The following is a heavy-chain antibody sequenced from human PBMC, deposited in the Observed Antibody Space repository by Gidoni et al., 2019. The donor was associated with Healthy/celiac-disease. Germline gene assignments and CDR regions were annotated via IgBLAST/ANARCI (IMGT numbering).Heavy chain of an antibody. CDR2: VYHSGNT. V-gene: IGHV4-4*02. J-gene: IGHJ4*02. CDR3: ARSRAPNCGGDCYPIDY. Sequence: QVQLQESGPGLVKPSGTRSLTCAVSGGSISSSNWWSWFRQPPGTGLEGIGEVYHSGNTNYNPSLNSRVTIPGDKSKTQFFLKLSSVTAADPAVYYCARSRAPNCGGDCYPIDYWGQGTLVTVSS. D-gene: IGHD2-21*02. CDR1: GGSISSSNW.